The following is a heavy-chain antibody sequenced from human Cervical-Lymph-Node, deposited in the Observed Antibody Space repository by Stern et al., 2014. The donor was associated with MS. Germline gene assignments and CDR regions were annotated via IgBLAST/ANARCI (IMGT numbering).Heavy chain of an antibody. V-gene: IGHV3-30-3*01. CDR2: ISYDGSRA. CDR3: ARDLLWFGEFDWGAMDV. CDR1: GFNFSSYA. J-gene: IGHJ6*02. Sequence: VQLVESGGGVVQPGKSLRLSCAATGFNFSSYAMQWVRQAPGKGLEWVAVISYDGSRAYYADYVKGRLTISRDNSKKTLFLQMNSLRPEDTADYYCARDLLWFGEFDWGAMDVWGHGTTVTVSS. D-gene: IGHD3-10*01.